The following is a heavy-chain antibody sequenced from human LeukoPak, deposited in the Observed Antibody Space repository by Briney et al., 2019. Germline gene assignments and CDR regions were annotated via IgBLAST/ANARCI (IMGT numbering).Heavy chain of an antibody. CDR2: IYHSGST. CDR1: GYSISSGYY. D-gene: IGHD4-23*01. V-gene: IGHV4-38-2*02. CDR3: ARVPTVVISKGLDY. J-gene: IGHJ4*02. Sequence: SETLSLTCTVPGYSISSGYYWGWIWQPPGKGLEWIGSIYHSGSTYYNPSLKSRVTISVDTSKNQFSLKLSSVTAADTAVYYCARVPTVVISKGLDYWGQGTLVTVSS.